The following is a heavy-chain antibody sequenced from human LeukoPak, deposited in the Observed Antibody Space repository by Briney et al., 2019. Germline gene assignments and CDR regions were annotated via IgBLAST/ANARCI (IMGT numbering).Heavy chain of an antibody. CDR1: GYTFTGYY. V-gene: IGHV1-2*02. J-gene: IGHJ4*02. CDR2: INPNRGGT. Sequence: ASVKVSCKASGYTFTGYYMHWVRQAPGQGHEWMGWINPNRGGTNYAQEFQGRVTMTRDTSISTAYMELSRLRSDDTAVYYCARDRIRRLGYFDYWGQGTPVTVSS. D-gene: IGHD3-9*01. CDR3: ARDRIRRLGYFDY.